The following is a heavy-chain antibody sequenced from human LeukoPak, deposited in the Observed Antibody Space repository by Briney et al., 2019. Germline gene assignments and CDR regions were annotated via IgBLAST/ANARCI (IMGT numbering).Heavy chain of an antibody. J-gene: IGHJ3*02. V-gene: IGHV3-23*01. CDR3: AREASGAFDI. Sequence: GGSLRLSCAASGFTFNNYAMSWVRQAPGKGLEWVSVISGSGGSTYYADSVKGRFTISRDNAKNSLYLQMNSLRDEDTAVYYCAREASGAFDIWGQGTMVTVSS. D-gene: IGHD3-10*01. CDR2: ISGSGGST. CDR1: GFTFNNYA.